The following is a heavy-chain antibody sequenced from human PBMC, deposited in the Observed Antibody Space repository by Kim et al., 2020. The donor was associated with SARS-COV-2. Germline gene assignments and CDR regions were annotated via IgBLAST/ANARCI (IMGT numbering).Heavy chain of an antibody. CDR1: GFTVSSNY. CDR2: IYSGGST. D-gene: IGHD3-22*01. CDR3: ASSYDSSGPAAFDI. J-gene: IGHJ3*02. Sequence: GGSLRLSCAASGFTVSSNYMSWVRQAPGKGLEWVSVIYSGGSTYYADSVKGRFTISRDNSKNTLYLQMNSLRAEDTAVYYCASSYDSSGPAAFDIWGQGTMVTVSS. V-gene: IGHV3-53*01.